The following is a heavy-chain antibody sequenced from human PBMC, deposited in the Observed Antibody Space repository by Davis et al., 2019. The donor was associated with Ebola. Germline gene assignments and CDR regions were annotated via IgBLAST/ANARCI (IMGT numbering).Heavy chain of an antibody. V-gene: IGHV3-30*02. CDR2: IQSEATSQ. J-gene: IGHJ6*02. CDR3: ARDPGSSSRYYYYGMDV. Sequence: GESLKISCEASGFTFSRYGMHWVRQAPGKGLEWVAFIQSEATSQDYGKSVQGRFFISRDDSKNTLYLQMNSLRAEDTAVYYCARDPGSSSRYYYYGMDVWGQGTTVTVSS. D-gene: IGHD6-6*01. CDR1: GFTFSRYG.